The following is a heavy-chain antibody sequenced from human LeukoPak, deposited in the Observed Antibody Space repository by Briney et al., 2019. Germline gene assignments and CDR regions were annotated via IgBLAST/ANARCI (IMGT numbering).Heavy chain of an antibody. CDR1: GGSISNYY. CDR3: ARGQDYYDSSGFGY. Sequence: SETLSLTCTVSGGSISNYYWSWIRQPPGKGLEWIGYIYYSGSTNYNPSLKSRVTISVDTSKNQFSLKLSSVTAADTAVYYCARGQDYYDSSGFGYWGQGTLVTVSS. CDR2: IYYSGST. V-gene: IGHV4-59*01. D-gene: IGHD3-22*01. J-gene: IGHJ4*02.